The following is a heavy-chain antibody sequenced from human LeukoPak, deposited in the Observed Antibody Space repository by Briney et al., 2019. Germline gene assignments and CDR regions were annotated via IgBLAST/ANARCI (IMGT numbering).Heavy chain of an antibody. V-gene: IGHV3-74*01. Sequence: GGSLRLSCVSSGFTFNNYAMNWVRQAPGKGLVWVSRINSDGSSTSYADSVKGRFTISRDNAKNTLYLQMNSLRAEDTAVYYCARSAWVDCFDYWGQGTLVTVSS. CDR2: INSDGSST. D-gene: IGHD2-15*01. CDR1: GFTFNNYA. J-gene: IGHJ4*02. CDR3: ARSAWVDCFDY.